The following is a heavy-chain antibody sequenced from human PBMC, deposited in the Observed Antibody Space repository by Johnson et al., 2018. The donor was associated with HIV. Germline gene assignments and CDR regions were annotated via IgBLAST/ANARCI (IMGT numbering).Heavy chain of an antibody. CDR1: GFTFSSYG. D-gene: IGHD1-26*01. J-gene: IGHJ3*02. V-gene: IGHV3-30*02. Sequence: QVQLVESGGGVVQPGTSLRLSCAASGFTFSSYGIHWVRQAPGKGLEWVAFIWHDGRDVYYADSVKGRFTTSRDNSKNTLYLQMNILRSEDTAVYYCAKDRYIKGASTGFDIWGQGTMVTVSS. CDR3: AKDRYIKGASTGFDI. CDR2: IWHDGRDV.